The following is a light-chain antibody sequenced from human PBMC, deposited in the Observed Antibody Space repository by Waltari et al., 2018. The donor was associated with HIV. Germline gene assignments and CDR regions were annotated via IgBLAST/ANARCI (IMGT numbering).Light chain of an antibody. CDR3: ATWDDILSGYL. J-gene: IGLJ1*01. V-gene: IGLV1-47*01. CDR2: KDN. Sequence: QSVPTQPPSASGPPGQRVAISCSRSNSNIGSNFVSWYQQLPGTAPKLLIYKDNQRPSGVPERFSASKSGSSSSLAISGLRSEDEAEYYCATWDDILSGYLFGTGTKVTVL. CDR1: NSNIGSNF.